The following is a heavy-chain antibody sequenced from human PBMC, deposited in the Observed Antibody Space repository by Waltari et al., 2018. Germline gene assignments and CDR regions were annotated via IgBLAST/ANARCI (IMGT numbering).Heavy chain of an antibody. CDR3: ARARGATGTPGPYYFDY. J-gene: IGHJ4*02. D-gene: IGHD1-1*01. CDR2: INQSGST. CDR1: GGSFSGYY. Sequence: QVQLQQWGAGLLKPSETLSLTCAVYGGSFSGYYWSWIRQPPGKGLEWIGEINQSGSTNYNPSLKSRVTISVDTSKNQFSLKLSSVTAADTAVYYCARARGATGTPGPYYFDYWGQGTLVTVSS. V-gene: IGHV4-34*01.